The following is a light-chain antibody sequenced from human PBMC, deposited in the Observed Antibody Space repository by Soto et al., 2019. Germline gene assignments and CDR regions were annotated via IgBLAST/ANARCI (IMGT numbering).Light chain of an antibody. J-gene: IGLJ1*01. CDR1: SSDVGGYNY. CDR2: EVS. CDR3: SSYKIKRNSV. Sequence: XSVVTQACSVSGCAGRGGRISCTGTSSDVGGYNYVSWYQQNPGKAPKLMIYEVSNRPSGVSNRFSGSKYGNMASLTISGLKDEDEDDYYCSSYKIKRNSVFGNGTKVTVL. V-gene: IGLV2-14*01.